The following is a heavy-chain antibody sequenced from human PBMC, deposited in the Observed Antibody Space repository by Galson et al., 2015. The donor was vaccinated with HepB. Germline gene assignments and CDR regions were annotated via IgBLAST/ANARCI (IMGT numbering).Heavy chain of an antibody. V-gene: IGHV3-66*01. CDR3: AREGDSYCSGARCYSNWFDP. Sequence: SLRLSCAASGFTVSSNHMSWIRQAPGKGLEWVSVVYSGGSTYYADSVKGRFTISRDNFKNTLNLQMDSLRSEDTAMYYCAREGDSYCSGARCYSNWFDPWGQGTLVTVSS. D-gene: IGHD2-15*01. CDR2: VYSGGST. CDR1: GFTVSSNH. J-gene: IGHJ5*02.